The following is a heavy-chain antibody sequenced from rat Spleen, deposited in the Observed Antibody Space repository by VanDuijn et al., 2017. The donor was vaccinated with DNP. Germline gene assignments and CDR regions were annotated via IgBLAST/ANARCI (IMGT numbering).Heavy chain of an antibody. J-gene: IGHJ4*01. D-gene: IGHD4-3*01. CDR3: TSPVPSGHYVMDA. CDR1: GFTFSDYN. CDR2: ISASGGYT. V-gene: IGHV5-25*01. Sequence: EVQLVESGGGFVQPGRSLRLSCTASGFTFSDYNMAWVRQVPTKGLEWVASISASGGYTYYRGSVKGRFTIARDNAKNSLYLQMDSLRSEDTATYYCTSPVPSGHYVMDAWGQGTSVTVSS.